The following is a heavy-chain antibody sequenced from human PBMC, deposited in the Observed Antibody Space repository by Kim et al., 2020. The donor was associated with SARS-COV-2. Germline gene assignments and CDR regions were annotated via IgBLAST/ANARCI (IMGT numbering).Heavy chain of an antibody. D-gene: IGHD1-26*01. Sequence: GGSLRLSCAASGFTFSSYAMHWVRQAPGKGLEWVAVISYDGSNKYYADSVKGRFTISRDNSKNTLYLQMNSLRAEDTAVYYCARGGKWELLMEYGMDVWGQGTTVTVSS. V-gene: IGHV3-30*04. J-gene: IGHJ6*02. CDR1: GFTFSSYA. CDR2: ISYDGSNK. CDR3: ARGGKWELLMEYGMDV.